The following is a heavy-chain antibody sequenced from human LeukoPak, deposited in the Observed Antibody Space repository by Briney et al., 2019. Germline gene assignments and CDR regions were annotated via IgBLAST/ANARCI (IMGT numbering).Heavy chain of an antibody. CDR3: ARRVVGATHDY. CDR1: GGSIRNPTYY. Sequence: SETLSLTCTVSGGSIRNPTYYWGWIRQPPGKGLDWIGSIYYSGSTYYNPSLKSRVTISVDTSENQFSLKLSSVTAADTAVYYCARRVVGATHDYWGQGTLVTVSS. V-gene: IGHV4-39*01. D-gene: IGHD1-26*01. J-gene: IGHJ4*02. CDR2: IYYSGST.